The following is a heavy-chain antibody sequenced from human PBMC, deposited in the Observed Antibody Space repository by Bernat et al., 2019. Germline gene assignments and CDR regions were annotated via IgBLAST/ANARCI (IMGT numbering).Heavy chain of an antibody. V-gene: IGHV6-1*01. J-gene: IGHJ2*01. CDR1: GDSVSRKSVV. CDR2: TYYRSKWYN. Sequence: QVQMQQSGPGLVKPSQTLSLTCAISGDSVSRKSVVWNWIRQSPSRGLEWLGRTYYRSKWYNDYAVSVKGRITINADTSKNLFSLQLNSVTPEDTDVSYRARHVEVAGAYLYYDVWGRGTLVTVSS. CDR3: ARHVEVAGAYLYYDV. D-gene: IGHD6-19*01.